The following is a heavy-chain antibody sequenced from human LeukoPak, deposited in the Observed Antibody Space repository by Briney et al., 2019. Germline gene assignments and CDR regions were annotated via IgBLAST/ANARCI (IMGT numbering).Heavy chain of an antibody. CDR2: INHSGST. CDR1: GLTFSGYY. V-gene: IGHV4-34*01. J-gene: IGHJ4*02. CDR3: ARGLGIQLWTTISDYFDY. Sequence: SETLSLTCAVYGLTFSGYYWSWLRQPPGKGLEWIGEINHSGSTNYNPSLKSRITISVNTSNNHFSLKLSSVTAADTAVYYCARGLGIQLWTTISDYFDYWGQGTLVTVSS. D-gene: IGHD5-18*01.